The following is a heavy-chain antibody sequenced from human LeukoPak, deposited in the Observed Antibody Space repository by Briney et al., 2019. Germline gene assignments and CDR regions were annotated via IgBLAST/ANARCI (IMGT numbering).Heavy chain of an antibody. Sequence: GGSLRLSCAASGFTFDDYTMHWVRQAPGKGLEWVSLISWDGGSTCYADSVKGRFTISRDNSKNSLYLQMNSLRTEDTALYYCAKDVGIAVAGTGNFDYWGQGTLVTVSS. CDR3: AKDVGIAVAGTGNFDY. D-gene: IGHD6-19*01. CDR2: ISWDGGST. CDR1: GFTFDDYT. V-gene: IGHV3-43*01. J-gene: IGHJ4*02.